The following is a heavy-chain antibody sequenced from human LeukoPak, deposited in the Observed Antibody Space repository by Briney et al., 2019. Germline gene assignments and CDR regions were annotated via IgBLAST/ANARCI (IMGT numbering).Heavy chain of an antibody. Sequence: SETLSLTCTVSGGSISSYYWSWIRQPPGKGLEWIGYVYYSGSTNYNPSLKSRVTISVDTSKNQFSLKLSSVTAADTAVYYWASHYGAYPSDAFDIWGQGTMVTVSS. CDR3: ASHYGAYPSDAFDI. CDR2: VYYSGST. J-gene: IGHJ3*02. D-gene: IGHD4-17*01. CDR1: GGSISSYY. V-gene: IGHV4-59*12.